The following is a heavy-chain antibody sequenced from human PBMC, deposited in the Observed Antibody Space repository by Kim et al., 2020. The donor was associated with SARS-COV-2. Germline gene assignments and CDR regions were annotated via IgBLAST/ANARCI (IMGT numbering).Heavy chain of an antibody. CDR1: GFTFSSYA. J-gene: IGHJ4*02. CDR3: ARDLNSILWFGTDY. CDR2: ISYDGSNK. D-gene: IGHD3-10*01. V-gene: IGHV3-30*04. Sequence: GGSLRLSCAASGFTFSSYAMHWVRQAPGKGLEWVAVISYDGSNKYYADSVKGRFTISRDNSKNTLYLQMNSLRAEDTAVYYCARDLNSILWFGTDYWGQG.